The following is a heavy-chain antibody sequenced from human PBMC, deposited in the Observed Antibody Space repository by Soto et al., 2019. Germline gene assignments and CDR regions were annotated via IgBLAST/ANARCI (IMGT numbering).Heavy chain of an antibody. D-gene: IGHD6-13*01. CDR3: ARDRLRYRSSWYGRTYFVY. Sequence: QVQLVQSGAEVKKPGASVKVSCKASGYTFTSYGISWVRQAPGQGLEWMGWISAYNGNTNYAQKLQGRVTMTTDTSTSTAYMELRSLRSDETAVYYCARDRLRYRSSWYGRTYFVYWGQGTLVTVSS. V-gene: IGHV1-18*01. CDR2: ISAYNGNT. J-gene: IGHJ4*02. CDR1: GYTFTSYG.